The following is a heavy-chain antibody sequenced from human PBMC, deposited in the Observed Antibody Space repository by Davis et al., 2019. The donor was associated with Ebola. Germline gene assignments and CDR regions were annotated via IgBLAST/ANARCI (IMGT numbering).Heavy chain of an antibody. CDR2: ISGSGGST. J-gene: IGHJ5*02. D-gene: IGHD5-18*01. CDR3: AKGYSYGYLPRDWFDP. V-gene: IGHV3-23*01. Sequence: GESLKISCAASGFTFSNSNMNWVRQAPGKGLEWVSAISGSGGSTYYADSVKGRFTISRDNSKNTLYLQMNSLRAEDTAVYYCAKGYSYGYLPRDWFDPWGQGTLVTVSS. CDR1: GFTFSNSN.